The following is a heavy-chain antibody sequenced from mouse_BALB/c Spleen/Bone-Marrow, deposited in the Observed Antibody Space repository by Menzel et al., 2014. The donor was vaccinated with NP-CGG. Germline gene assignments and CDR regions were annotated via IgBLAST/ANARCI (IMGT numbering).Heavy chain of an antibody. Sequence: EVQLVESGGGLVQPKGSLKLSCAASGFTFNTYAMNWVRQAPGKGLEWVARIRSKSNNYATCYADSVKDRFTISRDDSQSMLYLQMNNLKTEDTAMYYCVYGFAMDYWGQGTSVTVSS. D-gene: IGHD2-2*01. J-gene: IGHJ4*01. CDR2: IRSKSNNYAT. CDR3: VYGFAMDY. CDR1: GFTFNTYA. V-gene: IGHV10-1*02.